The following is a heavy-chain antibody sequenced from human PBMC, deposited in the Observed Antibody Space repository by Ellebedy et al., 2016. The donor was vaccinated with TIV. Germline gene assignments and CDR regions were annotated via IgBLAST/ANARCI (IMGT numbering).Heavy chain of an antibody. CDR1: GGTFSSYA. Sequence: ASVKVSCKASGGTFSSYAISWVRQAPGQGLEWMGGIIPIFGTANYAQKFQGRVTITADESTSTAYMELSSLRSEDTAVYYCARVPYSGYDSHLDYWGQGTLVTVSS. J-gene: IGHJ4*02. CDR2: IIPIFGTA. V-gene: IGHV1-69*13. CDR3: ARVPYSGYDSHLDY. D-gene: IGHD5-12*01.